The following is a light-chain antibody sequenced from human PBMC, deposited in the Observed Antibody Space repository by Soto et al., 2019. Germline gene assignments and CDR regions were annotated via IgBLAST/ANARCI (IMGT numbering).Light chain of an antibody. CDR2: AVS. V-gene: IGLV2-14*01. Sequence: ALTQPASVSGSPGQSITISCTGTSSDVGLYDYVSWYQQHPGKAPQLMIYAVSNRPSGVSNRFSASKSGNTASLFISGLQAEDEADYYCSSYTSDSSYVFGSGTKVTV. CDR3: SSYTSDSSYV. CDR1: SSDVGLYDY. J-gene: IGLJ1*01.